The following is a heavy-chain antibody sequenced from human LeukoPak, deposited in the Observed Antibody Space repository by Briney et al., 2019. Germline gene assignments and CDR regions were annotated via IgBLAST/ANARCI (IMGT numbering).Heavy chain of an antibody. D-gene: IGHD5-18*01. CDR3: ARHRDRYGPVDY. V-gene: IGHV4-38-2*01. Sequence: PSETLSLTCAVPGYSISSGSYWGWIRQPPGKGLECIGTISHSGTTYYKPSLESRVTISVDTSKNQFSLKLTSVTAAGTAMYYCARHRDRYGPVDYWGQGTLVTVSS. CDR1: GYSISSGSY. CDR2: ISHSGTT. J-gene: IGHJ4*02.